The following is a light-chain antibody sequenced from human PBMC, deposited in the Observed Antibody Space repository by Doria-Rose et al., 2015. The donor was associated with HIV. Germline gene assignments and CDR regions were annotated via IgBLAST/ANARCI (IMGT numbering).Light chain of an antibody. J-gene: IGLJ2*01. Sequence: QPGLTQPPSVSAAPGQKVAISCSGGSSNIGDNFVSWYQQVPGTAPKLLIYDNNKRPSGIPDRFSGSKSGTSATLGITGLQTGDEADYYCGTWDTSLTSVLFGGGTKLTVL. CDR3: GTWDTSLTSVL. CDR2: DNN. CDR1: SSNIGDNF. V-gene: IGLV1-51*01.